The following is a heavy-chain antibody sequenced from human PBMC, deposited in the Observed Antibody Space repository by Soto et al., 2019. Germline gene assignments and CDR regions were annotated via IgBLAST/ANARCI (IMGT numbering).Heavy chain of an antibody. CDR1: GGSISSYY. CDR2: IYYSGST. V-gene: IGHV4-59*08. Sequence: QVQLQESGPGLVKPSETLSLTCTVSGGSISSYYWSWIRQPPGKGLEWIGYIYYSGSTNYNPSLKSRVTISVDTSKNQFSLKLSSVTAADTAVYYCARHGAVWFGELFLSNWFDPWGQGTLVTVSS. J-gene: IGHJ5*02. CDR3: ARHGAVWFGELFLSNWFDP. D-gene: IGHD3-10*01.